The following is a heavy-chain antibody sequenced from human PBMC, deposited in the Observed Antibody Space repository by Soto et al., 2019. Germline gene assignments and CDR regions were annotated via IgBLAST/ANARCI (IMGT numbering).Heavy chain of an antibody. CDR1: GGSVSSGSYY. D-gene: IGHD3-10*01. V-gene: IGHV4-61*01. J-gene: IGHJ5*02. CDR2: IYYSGST. CDR3: ARVGGFRGLLWFGEFNWFAP. Sequence: QVQLQESGPGLVKPSETLSLTCTVSGGSVSSGSYYWSWIRQPPGKGLEWIGYIYYSGSTNYNPSLKSRVTISVDTSKHQFSVKLSSVTAADTAVYYCARVGGFRGLLWFGEFNWFAPWGQGTLVTVSS.